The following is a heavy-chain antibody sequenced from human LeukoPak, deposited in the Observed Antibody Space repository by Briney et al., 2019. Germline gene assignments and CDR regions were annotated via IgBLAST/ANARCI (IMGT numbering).Heavy chain of an antibody. J-gene: IGHJ3*02. CDR1: GGSISSSSYY. V-gene: IGHV4-39*07. Sequence: KSSETLSLTCTVSGGSISSSSYYWGWIRQPPGKGLEWIGSIYYSGSTNYNPSLKSRVTISVDKSKNQFSLKLSSVTAADTAVYYCARVRNVDIPEQAFDIWGQGTMVTVSS. D-gene: IGHD2-2*03. CDR2: IYYSGST. CDR3: ARVRNVDIPEQAFDI.